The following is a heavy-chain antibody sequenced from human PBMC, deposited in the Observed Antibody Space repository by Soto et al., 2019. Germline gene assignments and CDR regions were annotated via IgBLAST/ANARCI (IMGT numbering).Heavy chain of an antibody. Sequence: QVRLVQSGAEVKKTESSVKVSCEASGTTFSNFAIGWVRQAPGQGLEWMGGMILPFGTPNYAQKFQGRVKXXAXXSMTTVYTAPRGLRSGDTAVYYCVIGSDYVGYFDYWGEGTLGTVSS. CDR1: GTTFSNFA. J-gene: IGHJ4*02. CDR2: MILPFGTP. D-gene: IGHD3-10*02. CDR3: VIGSDYVGYFDY. V-gene: IGHV1-69*12.